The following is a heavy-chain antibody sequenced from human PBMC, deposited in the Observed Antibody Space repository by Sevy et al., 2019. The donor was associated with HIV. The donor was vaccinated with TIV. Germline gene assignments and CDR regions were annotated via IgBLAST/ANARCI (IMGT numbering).Heavy chain of an antibody. J-gene: IGHJ4*02. CDR3: AKDMAGECGHSTSYFTMDH. Sequence: GGSLRLSCAASGFKFGDYAMHWVRQPPGKGLEWVSGISWNGGDVDYAASVKGRFTISRDNTKNSLYLQMNSLRAEDMALYYCAKDMAGECGHSTSYFTMDHWGLGTLVTVSS. CDR2: ISWNGGDV. D-gene: IGHD2-2*02. CDR1: GFKFGDYA. V-gene: IGHV3-9*03.